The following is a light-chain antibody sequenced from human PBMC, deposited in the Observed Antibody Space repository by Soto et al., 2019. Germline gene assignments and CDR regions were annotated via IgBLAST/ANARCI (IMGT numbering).Light chain of an antibody. CDR3: QQYNNWPS. CDR1: QSISTY. CDR2: DAS. V-gene: IGKV3-15*01. J-gene: IGKJ5*01. Sequence: EIGLTQSPATLSLSPGERATLSFRASQSISTYLAWYQQKPGQAPRLLIYDASNRAAGVPARFSGSGSETEFTLTIRSLQSEDFAVYFCQQYNNWPSFGQGTRLEIK.